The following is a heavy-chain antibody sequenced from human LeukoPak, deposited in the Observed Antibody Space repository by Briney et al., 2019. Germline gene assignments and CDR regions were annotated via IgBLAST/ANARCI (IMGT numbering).Heavy chain of an antibody. V-gene: IGHV3-53*01. CDR2: IYSGGST. CDR1: GFTFSNCA. D-gene: IGHD3-10*01. Sequence: PGGSLRLSCVVSGFTFSNCAMSWVRQAPGKGLEWVSVIYSGGSTYYADSVKGRFTISRDNSKNTLYLQMNSLRAEDTAVYYCARLTRGFFDYWGQGTLVTVSS. J-gene: IGHJ4*02. CDR3: ARLTRGFFDY.